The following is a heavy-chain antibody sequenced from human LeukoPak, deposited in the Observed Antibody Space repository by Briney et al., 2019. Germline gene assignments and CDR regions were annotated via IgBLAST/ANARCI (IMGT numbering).Heavy chain of an antibody. CDR3: ARERATVTTSYYYYGMDV. D-gene: IGHD4-11*01. CDR1: GFTFRSHW. J-gene: IGHJ6*02. Sequence: PGGSLRLSCTASGFTFRSHWMTWVRQSPGKGLEWVAVIWYDESNKYYADSVKGRFTISRDNSKNTLYLQMNSLRAEDTAVYYCARERATVTTSYYYYGMDVWGQGTTVTVSS. V-gene: IGHV3-33*08. CDR2: IWYDESNK.